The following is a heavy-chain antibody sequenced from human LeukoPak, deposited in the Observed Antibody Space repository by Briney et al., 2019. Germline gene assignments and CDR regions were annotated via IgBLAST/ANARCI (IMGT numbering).Heavy chain of an antibody. CDR1: GFTFAGYA. Sequence: GGSLRLSCAASGFTFAGYAMTWVRQAPGKGLEWVSLISGSGGSAYYADVVKGRFTISRDNSKNALYLRMNSLRAEDTAVYYCARDPVPDGMDVWGQGTTVTVSS. V-gene: IGHV3-23*01. CDR2: ISGSGGSA. CDR3: ARDPVPDGMDV. J-gene: IGHJ6*02.